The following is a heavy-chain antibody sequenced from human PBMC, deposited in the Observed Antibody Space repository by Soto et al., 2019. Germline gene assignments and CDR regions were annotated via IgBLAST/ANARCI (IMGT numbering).Heavy chain of an antibody. D-gene: IGHD3-22*01. CDR2: IYYSGST. J-gene: IGHJ2*01. Sequence: TSGTLSLTCTVSGGSISSGGYYWGWIRQHPGKGLEWIGYIYYSGSTYYNPSLKSRVTISVDTSKNQFSLKLSSVTAADTADYYCTTMSYYYDKWYFDFWGRGTLVTVSS. CDR3: TTMSYYYDKWYFDF. V-gene: IGHV4-30-4*08. CDR1: GGSISSGGYY.